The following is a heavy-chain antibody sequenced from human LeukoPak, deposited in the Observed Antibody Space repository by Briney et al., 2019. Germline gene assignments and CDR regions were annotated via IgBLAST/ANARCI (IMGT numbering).Heavy chain of an antibody. D-gene: IGHD3-3*01. CDR3: ARVGLYYDFWSGFWFDP. CDR2: INPNSGGT. CDR1: GYTFTGYY. J-gene: IGHJ5*02. V-gene: IGHV1-2*02. Sequence: ASVKVSCKASGYTFTGYYMHWVRQAPGQGLEWMGWINPNSGGTNYAQKFQGRVTMTRDTSISTAYMELSRLRSDDTAVYYCARVGLYYDFWSGFWFDPWGQGTLVTVSS.